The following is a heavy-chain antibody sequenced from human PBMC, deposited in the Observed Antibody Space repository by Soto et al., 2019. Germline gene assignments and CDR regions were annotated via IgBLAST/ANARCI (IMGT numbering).Heavy chain of an antibody. V-gene: IGHV4-39*01. D-gene: IGHD2-15*01. CDR3: ARHTPWISMSDH. CDR2: IYYSGST. CDR1: GGSISSSSYY. J-gene: IGHJ4*02. Sequence: QLQLQESGPGLVKPSETLSLTCTVSGGSISSSSYYWGWIRQPPGKGLEWIGSIYYSGSTYYNPSLKSRVSIAIAASENQFSLKLSSVTAAATALYDCARHTPWISMSDHWGQGTLVTVSS.